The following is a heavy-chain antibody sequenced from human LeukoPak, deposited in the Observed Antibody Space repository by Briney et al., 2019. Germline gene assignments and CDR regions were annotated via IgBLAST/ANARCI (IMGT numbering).Heavy chain of an antibody. J-gene: IGHJ6*02. CDR3: AKDPRPYYYYGMDV. Sequence: GGSLRLSCAASGSTFSTYWMHWVRQAPGKGLVWVSRIYPDGSSTTYADSVKGRFTISRDNAKNTLYLQMNSLRAEDTAVYYCAKDPRPYYYYGMDVWGQGTTVTVSS. CDR2: IYPDGSST. CDR1: GSTFSTYW. V-gene: IGHV3-74*01.